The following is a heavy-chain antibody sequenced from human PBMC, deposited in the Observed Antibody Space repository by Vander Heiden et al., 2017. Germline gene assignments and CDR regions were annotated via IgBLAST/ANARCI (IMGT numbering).Heavy chain of an antibody. CDR1: GSTFTSYA. CDR2: INTNTGNP. V-gene: IGHV7-4-1*01. J-gene: IGHJ4*02. Sequence: QVQLVQSGSELKKPGASVKVSCKVSGSTFTSYAMNWVRQAPGQGLEWMGWINTNTGNPTYAQGFTGRFVFSLDTSVSTAYLQICSLKAEDTAVYYCAREFSNYYDSSGVVDYWGQGTLVTVSS. CDR3: AREFSNYYDSSGVVDY. D-gene: IGHD3-22*01.